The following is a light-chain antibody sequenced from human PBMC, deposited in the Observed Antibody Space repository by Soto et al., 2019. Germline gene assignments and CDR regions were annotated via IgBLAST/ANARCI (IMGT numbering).Light chain of an antibody. Sequence: DIQMTQSPSSLSASVGDRVTITCQASQDITNHLNWYQQKPGKAPKLLIYDASNLETGVPSRFSGSGFGTDFTFIINTLQPEDFATYFCQQFHILPWTFGQGTKVEIK. V-gene: IGKV1-33*01. CDR2: DAS. J-gene: IGKJ1*01. CDR3: QQFHILPWT. CDR1: QDITNH.